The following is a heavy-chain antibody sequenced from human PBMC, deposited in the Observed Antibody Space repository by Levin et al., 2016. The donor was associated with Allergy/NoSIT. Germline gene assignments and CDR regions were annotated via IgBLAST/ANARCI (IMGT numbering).Heavy chain of an antibody. D-gene: IGHD2-2*01. J-gene: IGHJ4*02. CDR1: GFTFSSYA. CDR3: VKDSGIVVVPAAPALDY. V-gene: IGHV3-64D*06. Sequence: GESLKISCSASGFTFSSYAMHWVRQAPGKGLEYVSAISSNGGSTYYADSVKGRFTISRDNSKNTLYLQMSSLRAEDTAVYYCVKDSGIVVVPAAPALDYWGQGTLVTAPQ. CDR2: ISSNGGST.